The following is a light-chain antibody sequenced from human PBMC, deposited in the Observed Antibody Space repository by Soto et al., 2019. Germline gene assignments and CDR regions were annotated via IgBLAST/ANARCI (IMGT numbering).Light chain of an antibody. CDR3: QQSSNFPLT. V-gene: IGKV3-11*01. Sequence: EIVLTQSPATLSLSPGVRATLSCRAIQSVSSYLAWYQQQPGQAPRLLIYDASNRDTGIPARFSGSGSGTNFTLTLSSREPEDFAVYSCQQSSNFPLTFGGGTQVESK. CDR2: DAS. J-gene: IGKJ4*01. CDR1: QSVSSY.